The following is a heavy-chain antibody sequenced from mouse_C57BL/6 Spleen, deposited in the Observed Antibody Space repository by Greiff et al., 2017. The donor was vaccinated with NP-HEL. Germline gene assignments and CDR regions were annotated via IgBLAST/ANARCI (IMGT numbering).Heavy chain of an antibody. CDR3: SRSLLNYGSSYGGYYFDY. D-gene: IGHD1-1*01. CDR2: IYPGDGDA. V-gene: IGHV1-80*01. J-gene: IGHJ2*01. CDR1: GYAFSSYW. Sequence: VQLQQSGAELVKPGASVKISCKASGYAFSSYWMNWVKQRPGKGLEWIGQIYPGDGDATYNGKFKGKATLTADTSSSTAYMQLSSLTSEDSAVYFCSRSLLNYGSSYGGYYFDYWGQGTTLTVSS.